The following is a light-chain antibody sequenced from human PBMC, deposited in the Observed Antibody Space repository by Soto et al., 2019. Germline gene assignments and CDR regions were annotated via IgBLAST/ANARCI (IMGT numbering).Light chain of an antibody. J-gene: IGLJ2*01. CDR1: SSDVGGYNY. V-gene: IGLV2-14*01. CDR2: DVS. Sequence: QSVLTQPASVSGSPGQSITISCTGTSSDVGGYNYVSWYQQHPGKAPKLMIYDVSNRPSGVSNRFSGSKSGNTASLTISGLQAEDEADYYCSSYTSSRTNVVFGGGNKLTVL. CDR3: SSYTSSRTNVV.